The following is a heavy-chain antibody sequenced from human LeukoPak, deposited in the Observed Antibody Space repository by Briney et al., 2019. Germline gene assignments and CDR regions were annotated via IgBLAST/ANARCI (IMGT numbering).Heavy chain of an antibody. D-gene: IGHD3-3*01. CDR3: ARMYGSIFGVVIKTYYYYYMDV. CDR2: ISSSGSTI. Sequence: GGSLRLSCAASGFTFDDYGMSWIRQAPGKGLEWVSYISSSGSTIYYADSVKGRFTISRDNAKNSLYLQMNSLRAEDTAVYYCARMYGSIFGVVIKTYYYYYMDVWGKGTTVTVSS. V-gene: IGHV3-11*04. J-gene: IGHJ6*03. CDR1: GFTFDDYG.